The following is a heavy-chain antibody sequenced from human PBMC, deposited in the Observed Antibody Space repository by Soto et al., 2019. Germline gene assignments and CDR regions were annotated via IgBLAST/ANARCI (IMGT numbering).Heavy chain of an antibody. Sequence: QVHLVQSGAEVKNPGASVKVSCRGLGSAFTTNGFTWVRQAPGQGLGWMGWISAHNGNTNYAQKLQGRVTVTRDTSTSTAYMELRSLRSDDTAVYYCARGRYGDYWGQGALVTVSS. V-gene: IGHV1-18*01. CDR3: ARGRYGDY. CDR1: GSAFTTNG. D-gene: IGHD1-1*01. CDR2: ISAHNGNT. J-gene: IGHJ4*02.